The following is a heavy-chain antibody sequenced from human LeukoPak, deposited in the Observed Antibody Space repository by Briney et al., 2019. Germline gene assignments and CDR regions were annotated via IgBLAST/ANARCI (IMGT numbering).Heavy chain of an antibody. D-gene: IGHD1-26*01. Sequence: ASVKVSCKASGYTFTSYYMHWVRQAPGQGLEWMGIINPSGGSTNYAQKFQGRVTITADKSTSTAYMELSSLRSEDTAVYYCASGSYYYYYYMDVWGKGTTVTVSS. V-gene: IGHV1-46*01. CDR1: GYTFTSYY. CDR3: ASGSYYYYYYMDV. CDR2: INPSGGST. J-gene: IGHJ6*03.